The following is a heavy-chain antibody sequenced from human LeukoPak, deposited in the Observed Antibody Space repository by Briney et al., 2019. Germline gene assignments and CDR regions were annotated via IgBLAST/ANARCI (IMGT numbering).Heavy chain of an antibody. CDR1: GFTFNNYG. Sequence: GGSLRLSCAASGFTFNNYGMHWVRQAPGKGLEWVAFIRYDGSNKYYADSVKGRFTISRDNSKNTLYLQMNSLRAEDTALYYRARDRYDYWGQGTLVTVSS. V-gene: IGHV3-30*02. CDR2: IRYDGSNK. J-gene: IGHJ4*02. CDR3: ARDRYDY.